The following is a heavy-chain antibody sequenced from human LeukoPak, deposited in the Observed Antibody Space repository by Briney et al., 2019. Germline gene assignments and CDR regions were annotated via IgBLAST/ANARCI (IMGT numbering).Heavy chain of an antibody. CDR3: ARNKNWGPDY. CDR1: GDTFTGYY. Sequence: ASVKVSCTASGDTFTGYYMHWVRQAPGQGLEWMGWINANSGGTNYAQKFQGRVTMTRDTPVNTFYMELSRLRSDDTAVYYCARNKNWGPDYWGQGTLVTVSS. J-gene: IGHJ4*02. CDR2: INANSGGT. V-gene: IGHV1-2*02. D-gene: IGHD7-27*01.